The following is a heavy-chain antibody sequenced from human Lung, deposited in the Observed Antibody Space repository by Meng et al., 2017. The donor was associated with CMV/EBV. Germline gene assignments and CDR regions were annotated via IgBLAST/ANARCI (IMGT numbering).Heavy chain of an antibody. J-gene: IGHJ6*02. CDR2: IRSKANSYAT. CDR3: AKDREQWWWGYYGMDI. Sequence: GGSLRLXCAASGFTFSGSAMHWVRQASGKGLEWVGRIRSKANSYATAYAASVKGRFTISRDDSKNTAYLQMNSLKTEDTAVYYCAKDREQWWWGYYGMDIWGQGTTVTVSS. D-gene: IGHD2-15*01. V-gene: IGHV3-73*01. CDR1: GFTFSGSA.